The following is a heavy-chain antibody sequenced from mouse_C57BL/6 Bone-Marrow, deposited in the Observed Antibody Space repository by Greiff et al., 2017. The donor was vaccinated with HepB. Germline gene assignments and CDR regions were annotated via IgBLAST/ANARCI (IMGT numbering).Heavy chain of an antibody. CDR3: ARRDYSNYDY. CDR1: GFNIKNPY. Sequence: VQLQQSVAELVRPGASVKLSCTASGFNIKNPYMHWVKQRPEQGLEWIGRIDPANGNTKYAPKFQGKATITADTSSNTAYLQLSSLTSEDTAIYYCARRDYSNYDYWGQGTTLTVSS. CDR2: IDPANGNT. J-gene: IGHJ2*01. D-gene: IGHD2-5*01. V-gene: IGHV14-3*01.